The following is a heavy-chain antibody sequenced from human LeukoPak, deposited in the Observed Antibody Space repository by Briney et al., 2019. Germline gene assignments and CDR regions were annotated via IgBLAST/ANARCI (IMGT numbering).Heavy chain of an antibody. CDR1: GFTFSDYY. D-gene: IGHD3-16*01. V-gene: IGHV3-11*01. CDR2: ISDTGSAT. CDR3: ARELKPMVDYGMSV. J-gene: IGHJ6*02. Sequence: VGSLRLSCAASGFTFSDYYMSSVRQAPGKGLEWVSYISDTGSATYNVDSVSGGSTIPRDNPNNALHLPINNLPAEETATYYCARELKPMVDYGMSVWGQGTTVTVSS.